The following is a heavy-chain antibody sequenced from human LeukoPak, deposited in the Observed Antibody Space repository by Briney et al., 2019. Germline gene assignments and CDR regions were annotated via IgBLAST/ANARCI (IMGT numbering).Heavy chain of an antibody. CDR3: AKWGDYDILTGYYVADF. CDR2: ITGSGDTT. V-gene: IGHV3-23*01. D-gene: IGHD3-9*01. J-gene: IGHJ4*02. CDR1: GFIFRNYA. Sequence: GASLRLSCAASGFIFRNYAMSWVRQAPGKGLEWVSAITGSGDTTYYADSVKGRFTISRDNSKNTLYVEMNTLRAEDTAVYYCAKWGDYDILTGYYVADFWGQGTLVTVSS.